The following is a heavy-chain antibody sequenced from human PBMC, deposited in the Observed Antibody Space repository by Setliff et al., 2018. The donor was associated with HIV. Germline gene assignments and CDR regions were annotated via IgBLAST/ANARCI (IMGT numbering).Heavy chain of an antibody. Sequence: GASVKVSCKASGYTFTGYYMHWVRQAPGQGLEWMGWINPNSGGTNFAQKFQGWVTMTRDTSISTAYMELSRLRSDYTAAYYGAGEYYGSSGYPIATYYFECWGQGTRFTVAS. CDR3: AGEYYGSSGYPIATYYFEC. CDR1: GYTFTGYY. V-gene: IGHV1-2*04. CDR2: INPNSGGT. D-gene: IGHD3-22*01. J-gene: IGHJ4*02.